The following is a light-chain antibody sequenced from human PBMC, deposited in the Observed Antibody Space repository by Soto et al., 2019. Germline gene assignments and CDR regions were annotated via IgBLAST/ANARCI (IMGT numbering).Light chain of an antibody. CDR1: QSVSSH. J-gene: IGKJ3*01. CDR3: QQRSSSPYI. Sequence: EIVLTQSPATLSLSPGEKATLSCRASQSVSSHLVWYQQKPGQAPRLLIYDASNRATGIPARFSGSGSGTDFTLSISSLEPEDFAVYYCQQRSSSPYIFGPGTKVDFK. CDR2: DAS. V-gene: IGKV3-11*01.